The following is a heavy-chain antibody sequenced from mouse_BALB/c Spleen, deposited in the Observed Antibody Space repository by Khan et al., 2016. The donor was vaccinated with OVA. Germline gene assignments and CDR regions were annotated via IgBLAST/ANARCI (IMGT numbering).Heavy chain of an antibody. CDR3: AIIFYGYDWFAY. CDR1: GSSSTSYG. Sequence: QVQLQQSGPGLVAPSQSLSITCTVSGSSSTSYGVSWARQTPGKGLDWLGVIWSDGNTNYHSSLKSRLTITKDNSKSQVLLKLNSLQTDDTATDYCAIIFYGYDWFAYWGQGTLVTVSA. J-gene: IGHJ3*01. D-gene: IGHD2-2*01. CDR2: IWSDGNT. V-gene: IGHV2-3*01.